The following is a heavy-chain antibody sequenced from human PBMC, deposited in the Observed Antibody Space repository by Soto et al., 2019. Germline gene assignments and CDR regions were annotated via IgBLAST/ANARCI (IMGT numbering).Heavy chain of an antibody. D-gene: IGHD3-16*01. Sequence: QVQLVQSGAEVKKPGASVKVSCKASGYTFTSYGISWVRQAPGQGLEWMGWISAYNGNTNYAQKRQGRVTMTTDTSTSTVYMELRSLRSDDTAVYYCARDSLGLNPIGYNWFDPWGQGTLVTVSS. V-gene: IGHV1-18*01. CDR2: ISAYNGNT. CDR3: ARDSLGLNPIGYNWFDP. CDR1: GYTFTSYG. J-gene: IGHJ5*02.